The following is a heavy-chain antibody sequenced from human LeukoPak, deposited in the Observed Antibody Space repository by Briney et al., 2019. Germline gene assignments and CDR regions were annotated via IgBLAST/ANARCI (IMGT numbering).Heavy chain of an antibody. CDR1: GDSISSSSYY. CDR2: VYHSGST. CDR3: ARQSWRSDRNYFYY. J-gene: IGHJ4*02. Sequence: PSETLSFTCTVSGDSISSSSYYWGWIRQPPGKGLEWIGSVYHSGSTYHTPSLKSRVTISVDTSNNRFSLKLNSVTAADTAVYYCARQSWRSDRNYFYYWGQGTLVIVSS. D-gene: IGHD3-16*02. V-gene: IGHV4-39*01.